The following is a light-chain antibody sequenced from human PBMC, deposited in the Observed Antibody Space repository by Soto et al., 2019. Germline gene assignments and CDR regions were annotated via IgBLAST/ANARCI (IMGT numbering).Light chain of an antibody. CDR2: EVS. V-gene: IGKV2D-29*02. J-gene: IGKJ5*01. Sequence: EIVLTQTPLSLSVAPGQPASISCKSSQSLLHITGETFLFWYLQKPGQSPQLLIYEVSTRVSGVPDRFSGSGSGTDFTLEISRVETDDVGIYYCMQSTQLPPTLGQGTRLEIK. CDR1: QSLLHITGETF. CDR3: MQSTQLPPT.